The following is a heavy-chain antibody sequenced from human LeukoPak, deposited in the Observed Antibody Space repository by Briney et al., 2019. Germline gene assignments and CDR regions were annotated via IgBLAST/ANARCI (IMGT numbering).Heavy chain of an antibody. CDR1: GGSISSSSYY. Sequence: SETLSLTCTVSGGSISSSSYYWGWIRQPPGKGLEWIGSIYYSGSTYYNPSLKSRVTISVDTSKNQFSLKLSSVTAADTAVYYRARGYGSGRIVGATRYNWFDPWGQGTLVTVSS. D-gene: IGHD1-26*01. CDR3: ARGYGSGRIVGATRYNWFDP. J-gene: IGHJ5*02. V-gene: IGHV4-39*07. CDR2: IYYSGST.